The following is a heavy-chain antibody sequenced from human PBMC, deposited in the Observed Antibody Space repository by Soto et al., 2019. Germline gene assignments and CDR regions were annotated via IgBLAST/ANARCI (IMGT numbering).Heavy chain of an antibody. Sequence: GASVKVSCKASGGTFSSYAISWVRQAPGQGLEWMGGIIPIFGTANYAQQFQGRVTMTGDTSTTTVYMELSSLTSDDTAMYYCARAAATGNGRRVDVWGQGTSVTVSS. J-gene: IGHJ6*02. V-gene: IGHV1-69*06. CDR1: GGTFSSYA. CDR3: ARAAATGNGRRVDV. CDR2: IIPIFGTA. D-gene: IGHD6-13*01.